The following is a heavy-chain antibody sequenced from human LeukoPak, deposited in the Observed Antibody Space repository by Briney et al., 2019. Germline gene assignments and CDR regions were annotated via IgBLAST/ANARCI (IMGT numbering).Heavy chain of an antibody. Sequence: PGGSLRLSCAASGFTFSSYSMNWVRQAPGKGLEWVANIKQDGSEKYYVDSVKGRFAISRDNAKNSLYLQMNSLRAEDTAVYYCARITYSSGRYGENYYFDYWGQGTLVTVSS. CDR2: IKQDGSEK. V-gene: IGHV3-7*03. CDR1: GFTFSSYS. J-gene: IGHJ4*02. CDR3: ARITYSSGRYGENYYFDY. D-gene: IGHD6-19*01.